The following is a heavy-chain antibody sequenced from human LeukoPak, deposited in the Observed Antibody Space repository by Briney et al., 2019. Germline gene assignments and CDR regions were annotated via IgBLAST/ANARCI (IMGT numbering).Heavy chain of an antibody. Sequence: GESLKISCKGSGYSFTSYWIGWVRQMPGKGLEWMGIIYPGDSDTRYSPSFQGQVTISADKSISTAYLQWSSLKASDTAMYYWARPLRDIAAAGTVSGFDYWGQGTLVTVSS. J-gene: IGHJ4*02. CDR3: ARPLRDIAAAGTVSGFDY. D-gene: IGHD6-13*01. CDR1: GYSFTSYW. V-gene: IGHV5-51*01. CDR2: IYPGDSDT.